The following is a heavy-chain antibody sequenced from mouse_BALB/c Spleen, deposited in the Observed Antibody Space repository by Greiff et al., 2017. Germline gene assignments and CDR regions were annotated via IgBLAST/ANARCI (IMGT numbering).Heavy chain of an antibody. Sequence: EVQRVESGGGLVQPGGSLKLSCAASGFTFSSYTMSWVRQTPEKRLEWVAYISNGGGSTYYPDTVKGRFTISRDNAKNTLYLQMSSLKSEDTAMYYCARPSTMITPWYFDVWGAGTTVTVSS. CDR1: GFTFSSYT. CDR2: ISNGGGST. V-gene: IGHV5-12-2*01. D-gene: IGHD2-4*01. CDR3: ARPSTMITPWYFDV. J-gene: IGHJ1*01.